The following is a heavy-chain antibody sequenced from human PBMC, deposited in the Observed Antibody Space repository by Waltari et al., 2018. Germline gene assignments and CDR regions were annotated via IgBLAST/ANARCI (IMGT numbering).Heavy chain of an antibody. V-gene: IGHV1-69*02. J-gene: IGHJ4*02. CDR1: GGTFSSYT. D-gene: IGHD4-17*01. Sequence: QVQLVQSGAEVKKPGSSVKVSCKASGGTFSSYTISWVRQAPGQGLEWMGRIIPILAIANYAQQFQGRVTITADKSTSTAYMELSSLRSEDTAVYYCARSATTVTTYDYWGQGTLVTVSS. CDR3: ARSATTVTTYDY. CDR2: IIPILAIA.